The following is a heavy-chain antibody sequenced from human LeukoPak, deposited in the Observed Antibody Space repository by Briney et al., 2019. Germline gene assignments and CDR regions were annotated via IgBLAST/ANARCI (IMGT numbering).Heavy chain of an antibody. CDR3: AKVRRPTVTTYYFDY. CDR2: ISGSGGST. CDR1: GFTFSSYA. D-gene: IGHD4-17*01. V-gene: IGHV3-23*01. Sequence: GGSLRLSCAASGFTFSSYAMSWVHQAPGKGLEWVSAISGSGGSTYYADSVKGRFTISRDNSKNTLYLQMNSLRAEDTAVYYCAKVRRPTVTTYYFDYWGQGTLVTVSS. J-gene: IGHJ4*02.